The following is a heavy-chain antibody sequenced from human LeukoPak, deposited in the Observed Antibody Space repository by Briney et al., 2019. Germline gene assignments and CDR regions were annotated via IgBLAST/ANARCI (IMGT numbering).Heavy chain of an antibody. CDR1: GGSISSGGYS. CDR2: IYHSGST. Sequence: SQTLSLTCAVSGGSISSGGYSWSWIRQPPGKGLEWTGYIYHSGSTYYNPSLKSRVTISVDRSKNQFSLKLSSVTAADTAVYYCARGIRYSSGWYRFHWGQGTLVTVSS. CDR3: ARGIRYSSGWYRFH. J-gene: IGHJ4*02. V-gene: IGHV4-30-2*01. D-gene: IGHD6-19*01.